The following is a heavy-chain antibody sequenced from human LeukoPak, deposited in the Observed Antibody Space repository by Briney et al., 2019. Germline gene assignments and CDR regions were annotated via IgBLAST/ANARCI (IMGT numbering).Heavy chain of an antibody. D-gene: IGHD3-10*01. Sequence: PSETLSLTCTVSGGSISSSSYYWGWIRQPPGKGLEWIGSIYYSGSTYYNPSLKSRVTISVDTSKNQFSLKLSSVTAADTAVYYCARDGYYGSGAAGFTSYYYMDVWGKGTTVTVSS. CDR1: GGSISSSSYY. CDR3: ARDGYYGSGAAGFTSYYYMDV. CDR2: IYYSGST. V-gene: IGHV4-39*07. J-gene: IGHJ6*03.